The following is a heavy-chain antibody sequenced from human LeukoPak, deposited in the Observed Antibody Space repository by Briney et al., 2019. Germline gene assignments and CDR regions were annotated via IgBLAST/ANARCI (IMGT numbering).Heavy chain of an antibody. D-gene: IGHD3-16*02. CDR2: ISSSGSTI. Sequence: PGGSLRLSCAASGFTFSDYYMSWIRQAPGKGLEWVSYISSSGSTIYYADPVKGRFTISRANAKKSLYLQMSSLRAEDTAVYYCARDVSYVWGSYRYTDYFDYCGQGTLVTVSS. CDR3: ARDVSYVWGSYRYTDYFDY. V-gene: IGHV3-11*01. J-gene: IGHJ4*02. CDR1: GFTFSDYY.